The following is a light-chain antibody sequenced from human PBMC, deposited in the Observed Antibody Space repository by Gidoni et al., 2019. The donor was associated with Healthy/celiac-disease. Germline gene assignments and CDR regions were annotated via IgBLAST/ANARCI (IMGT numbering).Light chain of an antibody. CDR1: QGISSY. Sequence: DIQLTQSPSFLSASVGDRVTITCRASQGISSYLAWYQQKPGKAPKLLIYAASTLQSGVPSRFSGSGSGTEFTLTISSLQPEDFATYYCQQLNSPVTFXQXTKVKIK. CDR2: AAS. V-gene: IGKV1-9*01. J-gene: IGKJ1*01. CDR3: QQLNSPVT.